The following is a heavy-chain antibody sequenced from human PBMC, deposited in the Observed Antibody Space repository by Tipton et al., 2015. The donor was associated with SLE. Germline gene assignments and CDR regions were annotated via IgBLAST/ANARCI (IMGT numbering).Heavy chain of an antibody. J-gene: IGHJ4*02. Sequence: TLSLTCTVSGGSISKYYWSWIRQPPGKGLEWIGYVYNSGSTNYNPSLKSRVTISVDTSKNQFSLKLSSVTAADTAVYYCARTQYTFGGVIAPFDYWGQGTLVTVSS. V-gene: IGHV4-59*12. D-gene: IGHD3-16*02. CDR1: GGSISKYY. CDR3: ARTQYTFGGVIAPFDY. CDR2: VYNSGST.